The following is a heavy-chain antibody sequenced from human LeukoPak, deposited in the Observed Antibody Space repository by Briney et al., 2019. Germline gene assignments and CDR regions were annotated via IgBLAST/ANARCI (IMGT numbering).Heavy chain of an antibody. CDR2: IRYDGSNK. CDR1: GFTFSSYG. J-gene: IGHJ5*02. V-gene: IGHV3-30*02. Sequence: PGGSLGLSCAASGFTFSSYGMHWVRQAPGKGLEWVAFIRYDGSNKYYADSVKGRFTISRDNSKNTLYLQMNSLRAEDTAVYYCAKDHAYYDFWSGYLNWFDPWGQGTLVTVSS. D-gene: IGHD3-3*01. CDR3: AKDHAYYDFWSGYLNWFDP.